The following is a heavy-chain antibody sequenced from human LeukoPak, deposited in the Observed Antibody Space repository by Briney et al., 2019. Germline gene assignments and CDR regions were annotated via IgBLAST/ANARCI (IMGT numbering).Heavy chain of an antibody. D-gene: IGHD5-12*01. Sequence: PSETLSLTCTVSGGSISSYYWSWIRQPPGKGLEWTGSIYYSGSTNYNPSLKSRVTISVDTSKNQFSLRLRSVTAADTAVYYCARGGSGYDSFYYYGMDVWGQGTTVTVYS. CDR2: IYYSGST. J-gene: IGHJ6*02. V-gene: IGHV4-59*01. CDR1: GGSISSYY. CDR3: ARGGSGYDSFYYYGMDV.